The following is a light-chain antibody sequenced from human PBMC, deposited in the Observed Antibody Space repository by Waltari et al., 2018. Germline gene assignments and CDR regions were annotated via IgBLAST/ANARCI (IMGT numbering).Light chain of an antibody. CDR3: SSYTRSSTWV. CDR2: EAP. J-gene: IGLJ2*01. Sequence: QSALTQPASVSGSPGQSITISCTGTISAVGAYKYVPWYQHHPGKAPKLMIYEAPNRPSGISNRFSGSKSGNTASLTISGLQAEDEADYYCSSYTRSSTWVFGGGTKLTVL. V-gene: IGLV2-14*01. CDR1: ISAVGAYKY.